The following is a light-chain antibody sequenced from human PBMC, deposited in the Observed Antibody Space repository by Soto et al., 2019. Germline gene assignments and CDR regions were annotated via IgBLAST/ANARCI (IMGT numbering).Light chain of an antibody. Sequence: QPVLTQPASVSGSPGQSITISCIGSNSDIGRYNHVSWYQHHPGKAPKLIIYEASNRPPGGSDRFSGSRSGNTASLTISGLQTDDEADYFCCAYAGRNSVVFGGGTQLTVL. CDR3: CAYAGRNSVV. J-gene: IGLJ2*01. V-gene: IGLV2-23*01. CDR2: EAS. CDR1: NSDIGRYNH.